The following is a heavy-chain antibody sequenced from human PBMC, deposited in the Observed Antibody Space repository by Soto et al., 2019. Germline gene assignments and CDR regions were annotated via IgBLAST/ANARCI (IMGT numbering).Heavy chain of an antibody. J-gene: IGHJ4*02. CDR3: ARNNWGIDY. V-gene: IGHV3-74*01. Sequence: EVLLVESGGGLVQPGGSLRLSCAASGFTFSNHWMHWVRQVPGKGLVWVSRINSDGSDASHADSVEGRFTISRDNAKNTLYLQMNSRRAEDTALYYCARNNWGIDYWGQGTLVTVSS. CDR1: GFTFSNHW. CDR2: INSDGSDA. D-gene: IGHD7-27*01.